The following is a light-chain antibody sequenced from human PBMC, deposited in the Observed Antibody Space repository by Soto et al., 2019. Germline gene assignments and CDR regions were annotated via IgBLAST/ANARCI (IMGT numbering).Light chain of an antibody. CDR3: QSYDSSLGGVV. V-gene: IGLV1-40*01. Sequence: QPVLTQPPSVSGAPGQRVTISCTGSSSNIGAGYDVHWYQQLPGTAPKLLIYGNSNRPSGVPERFSGSKSGTSASLAITGLQAEDAADYCCQSYDSSLGGVVFGGGTKLTVL. CDR1: SSNIGAGYD. J-gene: IGLJ2*01. CDR2: GNS.